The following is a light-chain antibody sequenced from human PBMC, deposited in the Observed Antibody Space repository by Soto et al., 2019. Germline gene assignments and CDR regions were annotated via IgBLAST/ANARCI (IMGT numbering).Light chain of an antibody. Sequence: EIVLTQSPATLSLSPGERATLSCRASQSVSSYLAWYQQKPGQAPRLLIYDASNRATGIPARFSGSGSGRDFTLTISRLEPEDFAVYYCQQRSNCLTFGGGTKVEIK. J-gene: IGKJ4*01. CDR1: QSVSSY. CDR2: DAS. V-gene: IGKV3-11*02. CDR3: QQRSNCLT.